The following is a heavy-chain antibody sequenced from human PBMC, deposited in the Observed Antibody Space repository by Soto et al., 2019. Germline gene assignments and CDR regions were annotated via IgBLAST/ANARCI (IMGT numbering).Heavy chain of an antibody. CDR3: ATYARVYNKGFDY. V-gene: IGHV3-11*01. CDR2: ISSSGGSI. Sequence: ESGGGLVKTGGSLKLSCAASGFTFIDYHMTWIRQAPGKGLEWVSYISSSGGSIYYADSVEGRFTISRDNAKNSLYLQMNSLRAEDTAVYYCATYARVYNKGFDYWGQGTLVTVSS. J-gene: IGHJ4*02. CDR1: GFTFIDYH. D-gene: IGHD5-12*01.